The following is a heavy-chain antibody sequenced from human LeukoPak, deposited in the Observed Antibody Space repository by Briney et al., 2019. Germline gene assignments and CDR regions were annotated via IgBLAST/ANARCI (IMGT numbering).Heavy chain of an antibody. Sequence: SQTLSLTCAISGDSVSSNSVTWNWIRQSPSRGLEWLGRTYYRSKWHNDYAVSVKSRITIKPDTSKNQFSLQLNSVTPEDTAVYYCARSGGWLDNWGQGTLVTVSS. D-gene: IGHD2-15*01. V-gene: IGHV6-1*01. CDR2: TYYRSKWHN. CDR1: GDSVSSNSVT. CDR3: ARSGGWLDN. J-gene: IGHJ5*02.